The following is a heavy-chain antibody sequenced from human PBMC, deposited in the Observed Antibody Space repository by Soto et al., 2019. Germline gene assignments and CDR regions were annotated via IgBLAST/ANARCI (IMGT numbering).Heavy chain of an antibody. J-gene: IGHJ4*01. CDR3: ARGGTIAVTTIGDY. V-gene: IGHV3-48*02. CDR1: GFTFRSYN. CDR2: ISSSSYTI. D-gene: IGHD5-12*01. Sequence: PGGSLRLSCAASGFTFRSYNMNWVRLAPGKGLDWVSYISSSSYTIYYADSVKGRFTISRDNAKNSLYLQMNSLRDDDTAMYYCARGGTIAVTTIGDYWGQGTLVTVYS.